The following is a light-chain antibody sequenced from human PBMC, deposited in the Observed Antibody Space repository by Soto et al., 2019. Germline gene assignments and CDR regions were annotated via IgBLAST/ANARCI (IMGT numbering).Light chain of an antibody. CDR1: QSVTSNY. CDR2: AAN. Sequence: EIVLTQSPGTLSVSPGERAALSCKASQSVTSNYLAWYQQRPGQAPRLLIYAANRRATGSPDRLTGSGSGTDFNLTISSLEPEDSAPYYCQQYAGAPWTFGQGIRVEIK. V-gene: IGKV3-20*01. CDR3: QQYAGAPWT. J-gene: IGKJ1*01.